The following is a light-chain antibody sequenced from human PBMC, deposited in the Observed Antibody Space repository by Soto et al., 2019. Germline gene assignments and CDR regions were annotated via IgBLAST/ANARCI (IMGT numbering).Light chain of an antibody. CDR2: AAS. V-gene: IGKV3-20*01. Sequence: EIVLIQSPATLSLSPGERATLSCRASQSVSSNLAWYQQKPGQAPRLLIYAASSRATGIPDRFSGSGSGTDFSLTISRLEAEDFAVYYCQQYGSSPRTFGQGTKVDIK. J-gene: IGKJ1*01. CDR1: QSVSSN. CDR3: QQYGSSPRT.